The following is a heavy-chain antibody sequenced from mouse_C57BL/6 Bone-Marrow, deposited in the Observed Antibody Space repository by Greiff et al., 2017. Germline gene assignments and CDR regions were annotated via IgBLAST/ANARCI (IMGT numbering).Heavy chain of an antibody. CDR3: ARIYYGYDGGYYYAMDY. J-gene: IGHJ4*01. CDR2: IWSGGST. D-gene: IGHD2-2*01. V-gene: IGHV2-2*01. Sequence: VQLVESGPGLVQPSQSLSITCTVSGFSLTSYGVHWVRQSPGKGLEWLGVIWSGGSTDYNAAFISRLSISKDNSKSQVFFKMNSLQADDTAIYXCARIYYGYDGGYYYAMDYWGQGTSVTVSS. CDR1: GFSLTSYG.